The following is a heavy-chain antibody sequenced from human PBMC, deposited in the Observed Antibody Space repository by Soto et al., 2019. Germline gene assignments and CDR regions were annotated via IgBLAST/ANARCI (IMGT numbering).Heavy chain of an antibody. CDR2: INPNSGGT. D-gene: IGHD3-22*01. Sequence: ASVKVSCKASGYTFTGYHMHWVRQAPGQGLEWMGWINPNSGGTNYAQKFRGWVTMTRDTSISTAYMELSRLRSDDTAVYYCARDRSGYWVGRAFDIWGQGTMVTVSS. J-gene: IGHJ3*02. V-gene: IGHV1-2*04. CDR1: GYTFTGYH. CDR3: ARDRSGYWVGRAFDI.